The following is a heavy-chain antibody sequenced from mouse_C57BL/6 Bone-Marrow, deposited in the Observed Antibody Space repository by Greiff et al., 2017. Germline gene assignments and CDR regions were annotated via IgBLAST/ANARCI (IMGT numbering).Heavy chain of an antibody. Sequence: VQLQESGPGLVQPSQSLSITCTVSGFSLTSYGVHWVRQSPGKGLEWLGVIWRGGSTDYNAAFMSRLSITKDNSKSQVFFKMNSLQADDTAIYYCAKNLYGKGYAMDYWGQGTSVTVSS. CDR2: IWRGGST. J-gene: IGHJ4*01. CDR1: GFSLTSYG. D-gene: IGHD2-1*01. V-gene: IGHV2-5*01. CDR3: AKNLYGKGYAMDY.